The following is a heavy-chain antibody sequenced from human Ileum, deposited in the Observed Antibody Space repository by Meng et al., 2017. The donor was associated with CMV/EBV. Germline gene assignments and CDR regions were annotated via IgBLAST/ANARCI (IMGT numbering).Heavy chain of an antibody. Sequence: GESLKISCAASGFTFSSYTMNWVRQAPGKGLEWVSSISPTGIYIYYTDSVKGRFTISRDNAANSLYLQMNSLRAEDTAVYYCARFGGLFDYCGQGTLVTVSS. CDR1: GFTFSSYT. D-gene: IGHD3-16*01. CDR2: ISPTGIYI. CDR3: ARFGGLFDY. J-gene: IGHJ4*02. V-gene: IGHV3-21*01.